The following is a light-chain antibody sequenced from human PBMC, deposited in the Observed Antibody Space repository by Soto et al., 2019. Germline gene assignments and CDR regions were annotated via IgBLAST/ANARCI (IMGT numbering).Light chain of an antibody. J-gene: IGKJ1*01. CDR2: AAS. V-gene: IGKV1-39*01. CDR1: QRISSY. CDR3: QQSYSTPWT. Sequence: DIQMTQSPSSLSASVGDRVTITCRASQRISSYLNWYQQKPGKAPKLLIYAASSLQSGVPSRFSGGGSGTEFTLTISSLQPEDSATYCCQQSYSTPWTFGQGTKVEIK.